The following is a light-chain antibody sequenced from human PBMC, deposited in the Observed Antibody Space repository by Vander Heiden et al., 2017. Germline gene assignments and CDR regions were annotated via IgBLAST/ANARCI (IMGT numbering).Light chain of an antibody. CDR2: WAS. J-gene: IGKJ1*01. Sequence: DIVMTQSPDSLAVSLGERATINCKSSQSVLSSSNNKNYLAWYQQKPGQPPKLLIYWASTRESGVPDRFSGSGSGTDFTLTISSLQAEDVAVYYCQQYYGSPPTFGPGTKVEI. V-gene: IGKV4-1*01. CDR3: QQYYGSPPT. CDR1: QSVLSSSNNKNY.